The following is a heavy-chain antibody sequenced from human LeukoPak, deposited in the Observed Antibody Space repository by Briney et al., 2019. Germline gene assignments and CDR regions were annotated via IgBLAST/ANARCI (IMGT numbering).Heavy chain of an antibody. V-gene: IGHV3-21*01. CDR3: ARPVCSGGSCYSYFDY. CDR2: ISSSSSYI. D-gene: IGHD2-15*01. J-gene: IGHJ4*02. CDR1: GFTFSSYS. Sequence: SGGSLRLSCAASGFTFSSYSMNWVRQAPGKGLEWVSSISSSSSYIYYADSVKGRFTISRDNAKNSLYLQMNSLRAEDTAVYYCARPVCSGGSCYSYFDYWGQGTLVTVSS.